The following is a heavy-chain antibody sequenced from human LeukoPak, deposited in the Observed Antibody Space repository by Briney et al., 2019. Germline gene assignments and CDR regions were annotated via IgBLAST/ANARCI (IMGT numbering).Heavy chain of an antibody. V-gene: IGHV4-34*01. CDR2: INHSGST. CDR1: GGSFSGYY. CDR3: ARRCSSTSCYMRQRAFDI. D-gene: IGHD2-2*02. Sequence: SETLSLTCAVYGGSFSGYYWSWIRQPPGKGLEWIGEINHSGSTNYNPSLKSRVTISVDTSKNQFSLKLSSVTAADTAVYYCARRCSSTSCYMRQRAFDIWGQGTMVTVSS. J-gene: IGHJ3*02.